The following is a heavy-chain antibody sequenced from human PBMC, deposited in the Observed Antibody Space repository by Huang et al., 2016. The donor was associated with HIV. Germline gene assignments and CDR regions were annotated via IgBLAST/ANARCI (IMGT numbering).Heavy chain of an antibody. V-gene: IGHV3-30*18. D-gene: IGHD1-26*01. CDR3: AKDGRGSGTYYDYFEY. J-gene: IGHJ4*02. Sequence: QVQLVESGGGVVQPGRSLRLSCAAFGLTFNKFDMHWVRQAPGKGLEGVAIISYDGSSKYHADSVKGRFTISRDNSKNTVYLQMNSLRVEDTAVYYCAKDGRGSGTYYDYFEYWGQGTLVTVSS. CDR1: GLTFNKFD. CDR2: ISYDGSSK.